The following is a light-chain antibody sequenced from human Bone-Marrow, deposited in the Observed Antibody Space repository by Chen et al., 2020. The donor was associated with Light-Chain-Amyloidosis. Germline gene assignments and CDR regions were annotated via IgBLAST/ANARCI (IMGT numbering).Light chain of an antibody. J-gene: IGKJ5*01. CDR1: ESLLYRDGDTY. V-gene: IGKV2-30*01. Sequence: VVLTQSPLSLRVSLGQPASISCRSSESLLYRDGDTYLSWFHQRPGQSPRRLMYGVSKRDSGVPDRFSGSGSGALFTLKISRVQADDVGVYYCMQGTHWPMTFGPGTRLEIK. CDR2: GVS. CDR3: MQGTHWPMT.